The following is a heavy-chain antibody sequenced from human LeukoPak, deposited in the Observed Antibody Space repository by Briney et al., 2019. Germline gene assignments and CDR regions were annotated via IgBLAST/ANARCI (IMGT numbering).Heavy chain of an antibody. CDR2: ISGSGGST. J-gene: IGHJ4*02. CDR1: GFTFSSYA. CDR3: AKDYPSPPDPYSGYDWVY. D-gene: IGHD5-12*01. V-gene: IGHV3-23*01. Sequence: GGSLRLSCAASGFTFSSYAMSWVRQAPGKGLEWVSAISGSGGSTYYADSVKGRFTISRDNSKNTLYLQMNSLRAEDTAVYYCAKDYPSPPDPYSGYDWVYWGQGTLVTVSS.